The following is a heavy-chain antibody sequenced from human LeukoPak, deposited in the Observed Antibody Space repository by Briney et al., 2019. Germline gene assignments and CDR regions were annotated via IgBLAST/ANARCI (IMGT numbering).Heavy chain of an antibody. CDR2: IYYSGST. Sequence: SETLSLTCTVSGGSISSSSYYWGWIRQPPGKGLGWIGSIYYSGSTYYNPSLKSRVTISVDTSKNQFSLKLSSVTAADTAVYYCARQQLAPYYFDYWGQGTLVTVSS. CDR3: ARQQLAPYYFDY. CDR1: GGSISSSSYY. V-gene: IGHV4-39*01. J-gene: IGHJ4*02. D-gene: IGHD6-6*01.